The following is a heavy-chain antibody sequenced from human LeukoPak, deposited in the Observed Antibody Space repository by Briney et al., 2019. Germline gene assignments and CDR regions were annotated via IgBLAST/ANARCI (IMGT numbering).Heavy chain of an antibody. CDR1: GDSISSTNW. CDR2: IYHSGGT. V-gene: IGHV4-4*02. Sequence: PSETLSLTCAVSGDSISSTNWWSWVRQPPGWGLEWIGEIYHSGGTNYNPSLKSRVNIAVDKSKNQFSLNLNSVTAADTAVYYCARVREDALDIWGPGTMVTVSS. CDR3: ARVREDALDI. D-gene: IGHD3-10*01. J-gene: IGHJ3*02.